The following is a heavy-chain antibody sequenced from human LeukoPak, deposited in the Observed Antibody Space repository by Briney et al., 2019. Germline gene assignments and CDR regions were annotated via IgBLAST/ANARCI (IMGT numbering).Heavy chain of an antibody. J-gene: IGHJ4*02. Sequence: GESLKISCEGSGYSFTTYWIGWVRQMPGKGLEWMGIIYPGDSDTRYRPSFQGQVTISADKSISTTYLQWSSLKASDTAMYYCALGMYRSGWRFDYWGQGTLVTVSS. D-gene: IGHD6-19*01. CDR1: GYSFTTYW. V-gene: IGHV5-51*01. CDR3: ALGMYRSGWRFDY. CDR2: IYPGDSDT.